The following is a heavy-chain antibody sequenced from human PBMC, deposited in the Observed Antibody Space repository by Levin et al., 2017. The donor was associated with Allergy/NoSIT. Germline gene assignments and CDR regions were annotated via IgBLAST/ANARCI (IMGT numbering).Heavy chain of an antibody. V-gene: IGHV3-7*01. CDR2: INQDATMK. J-gene: IGHJ4*02. CDR3: ASMVSGAFDY. CDR1: GLTFRSYW. Sequence: GGSLRLSCAASGLTFRSYWMGWVRQAPGKGLQWVANINQDATMKFYVDSVKGRFTISRDNAKNSLYLQMDSLRAEETAIYHCASMVSGAFDYWGQGALVTVSS. D-gene: IGHD2-8*01.